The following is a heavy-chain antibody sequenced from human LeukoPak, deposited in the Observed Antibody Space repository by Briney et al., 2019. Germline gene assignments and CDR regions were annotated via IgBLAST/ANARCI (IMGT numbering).Heavy chain of an antibody. CDR2: IRYDGSNK. CDR1: GFTFSSYG. Sequence: GGSLRLSCAASGFTFSSYGMHWARQAPGKGLEWVAFIRYDGSNKYYADSVKGRFTISRDNSKNTLYLQMNSLRAEDTAVYYCAKDSPYCSSTSCYRSPRFDPWGQGTLVTVSS. J-gene: IGHJ5*02. D-gene: IGHD2-2*01. CDR3: AKDSPYCSSTSCYRSPRFDP. V-gene: IGHV3-30*02.